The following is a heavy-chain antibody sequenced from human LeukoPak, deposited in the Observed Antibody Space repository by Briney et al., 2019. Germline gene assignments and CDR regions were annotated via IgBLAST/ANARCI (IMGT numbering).Heavy chain of an antibody. Sequence: SETLSLTCAVYGGSFSGYYWSWIRQPPGKGLEWIGEINHSGSTNYNPSLKSRVTISVDTSKNQFSLKLSSVTAADTAVYYCARRAIFGVVIISHNWFDPWGQGTLVTVSS. V-gene: IGHV4-34*01. J-gene: IGHJ5*02. CDR2: INHSGST. CDR3: ARRAIFGVVIISHNWFDP. CDR1: GGSFSGYY. D-gene: IGHD3-3*01.